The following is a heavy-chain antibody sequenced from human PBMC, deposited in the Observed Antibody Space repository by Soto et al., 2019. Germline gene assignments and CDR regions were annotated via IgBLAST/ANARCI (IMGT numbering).Heavy chain of an antibody. J-gene: IGHJ4*02. V-gene: IGHV4-59*01. CDR3: ARSKAVTSSHIDH. Sequence: PSATLSLTCSVSGGATSGYYGSWNRQAPGKGLEWIGYAYDTGSTSYNPSPQSRVTISVDTSKKQFSRSLRLVTAADTGVYFCARSKAVTSSHIDHWGQGTRVT. CDR1: GGATSGYY. CDR2: AYDTGST. D-gene: IGHD6-6*01.